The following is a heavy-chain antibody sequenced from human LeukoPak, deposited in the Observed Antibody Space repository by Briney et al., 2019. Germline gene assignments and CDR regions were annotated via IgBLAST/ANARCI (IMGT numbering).Heavy chain of an antibody. J-gene: IGHJ1*01. D-gene: IGHD1-7*01. Sequence: GGSLRLSCAASGFTFSKYGMPSVPQAPGKGLEWVAVIWYDGSKKYYADSVNGLFTISRDNSKNTVHLEMNRLGAEETAVYYCARDGLELRGFIYFQHWGQGTLVTVSS. CDR2: IWYDGSKK. CDR1: GFTFSKYG. CDR3: ARDGLELRGFIYFQH. V-gene: IGHV3-33*01.